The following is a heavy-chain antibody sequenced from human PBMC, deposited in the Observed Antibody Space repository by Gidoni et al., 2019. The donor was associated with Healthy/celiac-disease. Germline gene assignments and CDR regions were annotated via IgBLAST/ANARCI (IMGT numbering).Heavy chain of an antibody. J-gene: IGHJ4*02. D-gene: IGHD6-19*01. Sequence: QVQLVESGGGVVQPGRSLRLSCAASGFTFSSYATHWVRQAPGKGLEWVAVISYDGSNKYYADSVKGRFTISRDNSKNTLYLQMNSLRAEDTAVYYCARDTGSGWFGDFDYWGQGTLVTVSS. CDR2: ISYDGSNK. CDR3: ARDTGSGWFGDFDY. V-gene: IGHV3-30-3*01. CDR1: GFTFSSYA.